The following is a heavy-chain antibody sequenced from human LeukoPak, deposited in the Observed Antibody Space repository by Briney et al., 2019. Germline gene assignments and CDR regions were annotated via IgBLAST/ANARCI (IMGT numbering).Heavy chain of an antibody. CDR1: GFTFSNYW. CDR2: INSDGSST. D-gene: IGHD2-8*02. CDR3: ARVRPGPWFDY. V-gene: IGHV3-74*01. J-gene: IGHJ4*02. Sequence: PGGSLRLSCAASGFTFSNYWMHWVRQAPGKGLVWVSRINSDGSSTTYADSVKGRFTISRDNAKNTLYLQMNSLRAEDTAVYYCARVRPGPWFDYWGQGTLVTVSS.